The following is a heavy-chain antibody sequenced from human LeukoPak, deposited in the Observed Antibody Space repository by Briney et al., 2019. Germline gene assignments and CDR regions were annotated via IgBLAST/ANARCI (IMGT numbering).Heavy chain of an antibody. J-gene: IGHJ4*02. V-gene: IGHV4-59*08. CDR1: GGSISGYY. Sequence: PSETLSLTCTVSGGSISGYYWSWIRQPPGKRLEYMGYIYYSGSTDYNPSLESRITISVDTSKNQFSLRLSPVTAADTAVYYCARHYYDSSGYYYFDYWGQGTLVTVSS. CDR3: ARHYYDSSGYYYFDY. CDR2: IYYSGST. D-gene: IGHD3-22*01.